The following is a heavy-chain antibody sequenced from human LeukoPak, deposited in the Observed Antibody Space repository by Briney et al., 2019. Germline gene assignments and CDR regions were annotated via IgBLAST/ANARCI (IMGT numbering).Heavy chain of an antibody. V-gene: IGHV3-74*01. Sequence: GGSLRLSCAASGFSFSSNWMHWVRQAPGKGLVWVSRIYSDGRRTDYADSVKGRFTISGDSAKNTLYLEMTGLRAGDTAVYYCTRSGRGGAFDIWGQGTMVTVS. CDR3: TRSGRGGAFDI. CDR1: GFSFSSNW. J-gene: IGHJ3*02. D-gene: IGHD1-26*01. CDR2: IYSDGRRT.